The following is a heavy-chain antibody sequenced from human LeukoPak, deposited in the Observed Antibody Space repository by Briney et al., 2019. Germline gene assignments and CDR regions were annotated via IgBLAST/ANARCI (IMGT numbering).Heavy chain of an antibody. V-gene: IGHV4-59*01. Sequence: SETLSLTCTVSGASISNYYWSWIRPPPGKGLEWIGYIYYNGRTNYNPSLKSRVTISLDTSKNQFSLKLSSVTAADTAVYYCARGADCSSTSCYGHWFDPWGQGTLATVSS. CDR2: IYYNGRT. J-gene: IGHJ5*02. CDR3: ARGADCSSTSCYGHWFDP. D-gene: IGHD2-2*01. CDR1: GASISNYY.